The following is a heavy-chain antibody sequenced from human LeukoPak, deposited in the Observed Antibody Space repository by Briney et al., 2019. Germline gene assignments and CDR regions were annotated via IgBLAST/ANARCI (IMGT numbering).Heavy chain of an antibody. V-gene: IGHV1-18*04. CDR3: ARGRYGDSRFDP. CDR1: GHTFTGYY. CDR2: ISAYNGNT. Sequence: ASVKVSCKASGHTFTGYYMHWVRQAPGQGLEWMGWISAYNGNTNYAQKLQGRVTMTTDTSTSTAYMELRSLRSDDTAVYYCARGRYGDSRFDPWGQGTLVTVSS. D-gene: IGHD4-17*01. J-gene: IGHJ5*02.